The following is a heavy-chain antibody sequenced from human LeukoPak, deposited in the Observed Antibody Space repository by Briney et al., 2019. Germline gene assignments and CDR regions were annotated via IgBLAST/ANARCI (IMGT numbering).Heavy chain of an antibody. J-gene: IGHJ4*02. Sequence: SGTLSLTCAISGGSITSSNWWTWVRQPPGKGLEWVGEIYLRGNTNYNPSLESRVSISVDESKTQLSLRLESVTAAGTAVYYCARGTITTVTDSWGPGTLVTVSS. CDR2: IYLRGNT. CDR1: GGSITSSNW. CDR3: ARGTITTVTDS. V-gene: IGHV4-4*02. D-gene: IGHD4-17*01.